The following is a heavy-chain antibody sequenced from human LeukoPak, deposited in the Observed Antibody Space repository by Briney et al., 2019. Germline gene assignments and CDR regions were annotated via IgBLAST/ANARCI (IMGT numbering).Heavy chain of an antibody. CDR3: ARHGGGWEPILFDS. D-gene: IGHD1-26*01. J-gene: IGHJ4*02. V-gene: IGHV4-39*01. Sequence: SQTLSLTCTVSGGSITSSNYYWGWIRQPPGKGLEWIGSISYSGSTYYNPSLKSRAIIYIDTSKNQFSLKLRSGTAADTAVYFCARHGGGWEPILFDSWGQGTLVTVSS. CDR1: GGSITSSNYY. CDR2: ISYSGST.